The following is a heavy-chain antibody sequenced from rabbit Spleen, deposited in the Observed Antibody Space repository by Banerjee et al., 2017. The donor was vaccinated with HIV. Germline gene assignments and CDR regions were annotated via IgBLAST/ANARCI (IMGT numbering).Heavy chain of an antibody. J-gene: IGHJ4*01. D-gene: IGHD8-1*01. CDR2: ITIFTGKP. Sequence: EQLEESGGGLVKPEGSLTLTCKASGVSLNDKDVMCWVRQAPGKGLEWIGCITIFTGKPVHASWAKGRFTMSRTASTTVTLQMTSLTAADTATYFCARDVVVVIGWNFGLWGQGTLVTDS. CDR1: GVSLNDKDV. V-gene: IGHV1S45*01. CDR3: ARDVVVVIGWNFGL.